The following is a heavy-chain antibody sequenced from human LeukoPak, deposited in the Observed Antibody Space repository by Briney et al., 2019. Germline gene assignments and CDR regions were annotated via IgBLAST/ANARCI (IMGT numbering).Heavy chain of an antibody. CDR3: ARDYFGSGHFDY. V-gene: IGHV3-21*05. Sequence: GGSLRLSCAASGFTFSSYSMNWVRQAPGKGLEWVSYISSSSSNIYYADSVKGRFTISRDYAKNSLYLQMNSLRAEDTAVYFCARDYFGSGHFDYWGRGTLVTVSS. D-gene: IGHD3-10*01. CDR2: ISSSSSNI. CDR1: GFTFSSYS. J-gene: IGHJ4*02.